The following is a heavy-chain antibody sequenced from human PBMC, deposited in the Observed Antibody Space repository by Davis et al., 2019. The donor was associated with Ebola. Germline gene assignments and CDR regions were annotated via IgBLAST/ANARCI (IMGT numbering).Heavy chain of an antibody. Sequence: GESLKIPCAAPGFTFSSYWLRWVRQAPGKGLEWVANIKQDGSEKYYVDSVKGRFTISRDNAKNSLYLQMNSLRAEDTAVYYCARSNVWGQGTTVTVSS. J-gene: IGHJ6*02. V-gene: IGHV3-7*01. CDR1: GFTFSSYW. CDR2: IKQDGSEK. CDR3: ARSNV. D-gene: IGHD5/OR15-5a*01.